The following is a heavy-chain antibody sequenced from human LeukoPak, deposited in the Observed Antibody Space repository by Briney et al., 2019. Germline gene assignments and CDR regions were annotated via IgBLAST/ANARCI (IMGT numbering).Heavy chain of an antibody. CDR1: GYTFTSYY. CDR3: ARTDEAYYFDY. CDR2: INPSGGST. J-gene: IGHJ4*02. Sequence: ASVKVSCKASGYTFTSYYMHWVRQAPGQGLEWMGIINPSGGSTSYAQKFQGRVTMTRDTSTSTAYMELRSLRSDDTAVYYCARTDEAYYFDYWGQGTLVTVSS. V-gene: IGHV1-46*01.